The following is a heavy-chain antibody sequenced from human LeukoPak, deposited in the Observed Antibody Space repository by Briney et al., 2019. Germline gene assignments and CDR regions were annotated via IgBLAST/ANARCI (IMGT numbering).Heavy chain of an antibody. Sequence: GGSLRLSCAASGFTLTNAWMYWVRQAPGKGLEWVGRIKSKTDGGTSDYAAPVTGRFTISRDDSKSTLYLEVNSLKTEDTGVYYCSTLWYGAWGQGTLVTVSS. CDR1: GFTLTNAW. J-gene: IGHJ5*02. CDR2: IKSKTDGGTS. V-gene: IGHV3-15*01. D-gene: IGHD3-10*01. CDR3: STLWYGA.